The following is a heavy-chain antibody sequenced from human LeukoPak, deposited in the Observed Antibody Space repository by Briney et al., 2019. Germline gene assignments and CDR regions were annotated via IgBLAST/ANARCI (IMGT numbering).Heavy chain of an antibody. Sequence: PSETLSLTCTVSGGSISSYYWSWIRQPPGKGLEWIGYIYYSGSTNYNPSLKSRVTISVDTSKNQFSLKLSSVTAADTAVYYCARVRRSPNWFDPWGQGTLVTVSS. V-gene: IGHV4-59*01. J-gene: IGHJ5*02. D-gene: IGHD3-3*01. CDR1: GGSISSYY. CDR2: IYYSGST. CDR3: ARVRRSPNWFDP.